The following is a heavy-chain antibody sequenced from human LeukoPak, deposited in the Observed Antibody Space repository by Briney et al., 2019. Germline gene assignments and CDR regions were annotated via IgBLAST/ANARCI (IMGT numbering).Heavy chain of an antibody. CDR3: ARDFDGDYAVDY. V-gene: IGHV4-61*01. J-gene: IGHJ4*02. CDR2: IYYSGST. CDR1: GGSVSSGSYY. D-gene: IGHD4-17*01. Sequence: KTSETLSLTCTVSGGSVSSGSYYWSWIRQPPGKGLEWIGYIYYSGSTNYNPSLKSRVTISVDTSKNQFSLKLSSVTAADTAVYYCARDFDGDYAVDYWGQGTLVTASS.